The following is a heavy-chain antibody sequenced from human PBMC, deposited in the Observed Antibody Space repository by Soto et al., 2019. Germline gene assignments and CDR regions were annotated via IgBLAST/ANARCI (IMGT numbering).Heavy chain of an antibody. CDR2: INSYSDYL. V-gene: IGHV3-21*02. Sequence: VQLVESGGGLVKPGGSLRLSCVASGFTFNTYSMNWVRHTPGKGLEWISSINSYSDYLWSADSVEGRFTISRDNAKNSPFLQKNGQRDEDTAVYYWARGTFTYIRGFMRGRYSGLDVWGQGTTVTVS. CDR3: ARGTFTYIRGFMRGRYSGLDV. J-gene: IGHJ6*02. D-gene: IGHD3-10*01. CDR1: GFTFNTYS.